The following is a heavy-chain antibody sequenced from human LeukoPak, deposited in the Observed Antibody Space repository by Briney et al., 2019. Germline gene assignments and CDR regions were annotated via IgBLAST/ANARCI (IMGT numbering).Heavy chain of an antibody. CDR3: AAVGRFLEWLSDDY. V-gene: IGHV1-69*05. D-gene: IGHD3-3*01. CDR1: GGTFSSYA. CDR2: IIPIFGTA. J-gene: IGHJ4*02. Sequence: ASVKHSCKASGGTFSSYAISWVRQAPGQGLEWMGGIIPIFGTANYAQKFQGRVTITTDESTSTAYMELSSLRSEDTAVYYCAAVGRFLEWLSDDYWGQGTLVTVSS.